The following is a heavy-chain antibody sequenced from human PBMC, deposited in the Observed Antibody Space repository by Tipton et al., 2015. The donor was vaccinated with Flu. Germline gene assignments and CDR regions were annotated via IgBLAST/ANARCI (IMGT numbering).Heavy chain of an antibody. V-gene: IGHV4-34*01. CDR3: ARRKAAKAAFDI. D-gene: IGHD1-14*01. J-gene: IGHJ3*02. CDR1: GGSFSGYY. CDR2: INHSGST. Sequence: TLSLTCAVYGGSFSGYYWSWIRQPPGKGLEWIGEINHSGSTNYNPSLKSRVTISVDTSKNQLSLKLSSVTAADTAVYYCARRKAAKAAFDIWGQGTMVTVSS.